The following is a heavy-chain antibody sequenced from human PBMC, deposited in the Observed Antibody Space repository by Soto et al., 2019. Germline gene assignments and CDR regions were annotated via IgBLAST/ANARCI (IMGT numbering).Heavy chain of an antibody. CDR2: IYYSGST. D-gene: IGHD6-13*01. V-gene: IGHV4-59*08. Sequence: SETLSLTCTVSGGSISSYYWSWIRQPPGKGLEWIGYIYYSGSTNYNPSLKSRVTISVDTSKNQFSLKLSSVTAADTAVYYRARQDSSSWYEGNNWFDPWGQGTLVTVSS. CDR1: GGSISSYY. CDR3: ARQDSSSWYEGNNWFDP. J-gene: IGHJ5*02.